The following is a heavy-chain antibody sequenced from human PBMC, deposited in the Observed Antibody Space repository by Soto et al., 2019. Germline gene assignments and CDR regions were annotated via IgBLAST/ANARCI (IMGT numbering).Heavy chain of an antibody. V-gene: IGHV4-59*01. CDR1: GGSISSYY. J-gene: IGHJ5*02. D-gene: IGHD6-6*01. CDR3: ARYSSSPGVDNWFDP. CDR2: IYYSGST. Sequence: PSETLSLTCTVSGGSISSYYWSWIRQPPGKGLEWIGYIYYSGSTNYNPSLKSRVTISVDTSKNQFSLKLSSVTAADTAVYYCARYSSSPGVDNWFDPWGQGTLVTVSS.